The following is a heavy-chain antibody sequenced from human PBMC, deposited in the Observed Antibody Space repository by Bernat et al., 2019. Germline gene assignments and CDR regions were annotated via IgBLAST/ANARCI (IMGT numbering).Heavy chain of an antibody. CDR3: ARDIPRYYYDSGGYGDAFDI. Sequence: QVQLVQSGAEVKKPGASVKVSCKASGYTFTSYGISWVRQAPGQGLEWMGWISAYNGNTNYAQKLQGRVTMTTDTSTSTAYMELRSLRSDDTAVYYCARDIPRYYYDSGGYGDAFDIWGQGTMVTVSS. CDR2: ISAYNGNT. CDR1: GYTFTSYG. J-gene: IGHJ3*02. V-gene: IGHV1-18*01. D-gene: IGHD3-22*01.